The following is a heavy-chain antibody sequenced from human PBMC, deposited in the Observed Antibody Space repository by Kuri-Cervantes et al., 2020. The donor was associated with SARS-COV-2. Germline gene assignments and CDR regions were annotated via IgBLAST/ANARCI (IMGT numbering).Heavy chain of an antibody. D-gene: IGHD3-3*01. CDR1: GGSISRHY. Sequence: SETLSLTCTVSGGSISRHYWSWIRQPPGKGLEWIGYIYYGGSTNYNPSLKNRVTISIDTSKNQFSLMLSSMTAADTAVYYCARVPFWSGYYKDYYYYGMDVWGQGTTVTVSS. V-gene: IGHV4-59*11. CDR2: IYYGGST. CDR3: ARVPFWSGYYKDYYYYGMDV. J-gene: IGHJ6*02.